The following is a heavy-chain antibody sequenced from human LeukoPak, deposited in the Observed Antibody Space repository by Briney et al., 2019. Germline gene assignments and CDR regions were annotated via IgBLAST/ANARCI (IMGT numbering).Heavy chain of an antibody. CDR3: ASGTILGARSVDY. CDR2: IYHSGST. D-gene: IGHD1-26*01. Sequence: SETLSLTCTVSGGSISSGGYYWSWIRQPPGKGLEWIGYIYHSGSTYYNPSLKSRVTISVDRSKNQFSLKLSSVTAADTAVYYCASGTILGARSVDYWGQGTLVTDSS. V-gene: IGHV4-30-2*01. J-gene: IGHJ4*02. CDR1: GGSISSGGYY.